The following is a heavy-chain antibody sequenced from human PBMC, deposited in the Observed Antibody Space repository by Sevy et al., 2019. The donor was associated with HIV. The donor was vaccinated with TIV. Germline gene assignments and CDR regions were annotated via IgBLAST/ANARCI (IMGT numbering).Heavy chain of an antibody. Sequence: SETLSLTCTVSGGSISSSSYYWGWIRQPPGKGLEWIGSIYYTGSTYYNPSLKSLVTIPVDTSKNQVSLKQSSVTAADTAVYYCAVITIFGVVTDNWFDPWGQGTRVTVSS. D-gene: IGHD3-3*01. J-gene: IGHJ5*02. CDR3: AVITIFGVVTDNWFDP. CDR1: GGSISSSSYY. V-gene: IGHV4-39*01. CDR2: IYYTGST.